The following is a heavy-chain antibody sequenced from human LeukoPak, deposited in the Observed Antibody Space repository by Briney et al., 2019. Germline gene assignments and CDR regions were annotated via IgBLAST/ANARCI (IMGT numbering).Heavy chain of an antibody. CDR2: IIPILGIA. CDR3: AREVTGSYGYFYYYYYGMDV. Sequence: GASVKVSCKASGGTFSSYAISWVRQAPGQGLEWMGRIIPILGIANYAQKFQGRVTITADKSTSTAYMELSSLRSEDTAVYYCAREVTGSYGYFYYYYYGMDVWGQGTTVTVSS. CDR1: GGTFSSYA. J-gene: IGHJ6*02. V-gene: IGHV1-69*04. D-gene: IGHD5-18*01.